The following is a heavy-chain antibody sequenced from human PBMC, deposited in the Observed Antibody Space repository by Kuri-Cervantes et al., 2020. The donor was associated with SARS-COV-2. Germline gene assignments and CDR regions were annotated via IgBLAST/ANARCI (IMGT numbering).Heavy chain of an antibody. CDR1: GYTFSDHY. D-gene: IGHD2-15*01. CDR3: VVGFFSSRKWDY. V-gene: IGHV1-46*01. J-gene: IGHJ4*02. CDR2: INPSGSNT. Sequence: ASVKVSCKAFGYTFSDHYMYWVRQAPGQGLEWMGIINPSGSNTRYTQRFQDRISMTRDTSTSTVYMELSSLTSEDTAVYYCVVGFFSSRKWDYWGQGTLVTVSS.